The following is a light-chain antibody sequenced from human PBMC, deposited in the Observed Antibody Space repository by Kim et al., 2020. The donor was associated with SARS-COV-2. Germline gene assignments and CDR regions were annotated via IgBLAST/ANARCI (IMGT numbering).Light chain of an antibody. CDR1: KLGDKF. J-gene: IGLJ1*01. Sequence: SPGQTASMTCAGDKLGDKFACWDQQKPGRSPVLVIYQDSKRPSGIPERFSGSNSGNTASLTISGTQAMDEADYYCQAWDSSTAYVFGTGTKVTVL. V-gene: IGLV3-1*01. CDR2: QDS. CDR3: QAWDSSTAYV.